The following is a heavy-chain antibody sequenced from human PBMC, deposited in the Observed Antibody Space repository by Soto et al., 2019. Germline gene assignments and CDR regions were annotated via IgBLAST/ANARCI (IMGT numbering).Heavy chain of an antibody. CDR2: ISGSGGST. Sequence: EVQLLESGGGLVQPGGSLRLSCAASGFTFSSYAMSWVRQAPGKGLEWVSAISGSGGSTYYADSVKGRFTISRDNSKNTRYLQMNGLRAEDTAVYYCAKNPNDYIWGSYRYNWFDPWGQGTLVTVSS. CDR1: GFTFSSYA. V-gene: IGHV3-23*01. D-gene: IGHD3-16*02. J-gene: IGHJ5*02. CDR3: AKNPNDYIWGSYRYNWFDP.